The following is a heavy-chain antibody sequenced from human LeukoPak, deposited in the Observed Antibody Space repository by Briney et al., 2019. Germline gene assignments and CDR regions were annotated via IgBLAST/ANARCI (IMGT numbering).Heavy chain of an antibody. Sequence: ASVKVSCKASGGTFSSYAISWVRQAPGQGLEWMGRIIPILGIANYAQKFQGRVTITADKSTSTAYMELSSLRSEDTAVYYCVADGSGSYSVNPNYYYYYGMTSGAKGPRSPSP. CDR2: IIPILGIA. V-gene: IGHV1-69*04. D-gene: IGHD3-10*01. CDR1: GGTFSSYA. CDR3: VADGSGSYSVNPNYYYYYGMTS. J-gene: IGHJ6*02.